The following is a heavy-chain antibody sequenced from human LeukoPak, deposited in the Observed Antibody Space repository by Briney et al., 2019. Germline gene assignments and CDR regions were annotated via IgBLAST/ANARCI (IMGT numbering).Heavy chain of an antibody. Sequence: GGSLRLSCAASGFTFSSYAMSWVRQALGKGLEWVSAISGSGGSTYYADSVKGRFTISRDNSKNTLYLQMNSLRAEDTAVYYCAKDPEGITMIVVAYFDYWGQGTLVTVSS. J-gene: IGHJ4*02. V-gene: IGHV3-23*01. CDR3: AKDPEGITMIVVAYFDY. CDR1: GFTFSSYA. CDR2: ISGSGGST. D-gene: IGHD3-22*01.